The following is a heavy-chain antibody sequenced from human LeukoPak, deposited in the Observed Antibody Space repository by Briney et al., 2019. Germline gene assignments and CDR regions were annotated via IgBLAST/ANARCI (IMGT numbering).Heavy chain of an antibody. CDR3: ARDFYSSGWYYFDY. J-gene: IGHJ4*02. CDR1: RFTFSSYA. V-gene: IGHV3-30-3*01. D-gene: IGHD6-19*01. Sequence: GGSLRLSCAASRFTFSSYAMHWVRQAPGKGLEWVAVISYDGSNKYYADSVKGRFTISRDNSKNTLYLQMNSLRAEDTAVYYCARDFYSSGWYYFDYWGQGTLVTVSS. CDR2: ISYDGSNK.